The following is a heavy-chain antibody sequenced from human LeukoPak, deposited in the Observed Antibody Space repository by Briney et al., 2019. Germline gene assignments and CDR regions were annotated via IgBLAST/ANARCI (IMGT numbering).Heavy chain of an antibody. D-gene: IGHD3-22*01. CDR1: GGSINSGGYY. CDR3: AALITTSNDAFDI. V-gene: IGHV3-23*01. Sequence: ETLSLTCTVSGGSINSGGYYWSWVRQAPGKGLEWVSAISGSGGSTYYADSVKGRFTISRDNSKNTLYLQMNSLRAEDTAVYYCAALITTSNDAFDIWGQGTMVTVSS. CDR2: ISGSGGST. J-gene: IGHJ3*02.